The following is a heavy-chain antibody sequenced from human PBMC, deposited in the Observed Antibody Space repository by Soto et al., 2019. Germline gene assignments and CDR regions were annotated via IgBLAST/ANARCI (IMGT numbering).Heavy chain of an antibody. V-gene: IGHV4-4*02. J-gene: IGHJ6*02. CDR1: GGSISCDYW. Sequence: SETLSLTCVVSGGSISCDYWLTWVRQSPGKGLEWLGEIFHSGSTNSNPSLKTRVTLSVDKSKREFSLNLTSVTAADTAVYYCARGDSGSYLREGLGYYYVMDIWGQGTTVTVSS. CDR3: ARGDSGSYLREGLGYYYVMDI. D-gene: IGHD1-26*01. CDR2: IFHSGST.